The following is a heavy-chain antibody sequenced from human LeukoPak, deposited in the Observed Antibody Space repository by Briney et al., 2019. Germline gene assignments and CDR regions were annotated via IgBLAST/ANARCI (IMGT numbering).Heavy chain of an antibody. V-gene: IGHV1-18*01. CDR3: AREGIRGVIIRGLGYYYGMDV. D-gene: IGHD3-10*01. CDR1: GYTFTSYG. Sequence: GASVKVSCKASGYTFTSYGISWVRQAPGQGLEWMGWISAYNGNTNYAQKLQGRVTMTTDTSTSTAYMELRSLRSDDTAVYYCAREGIRGVIIRGLGYYYGMDVWGQGITVTVSS. J-gene: IGHJ6*02. CDR2: ISAYNGNT.